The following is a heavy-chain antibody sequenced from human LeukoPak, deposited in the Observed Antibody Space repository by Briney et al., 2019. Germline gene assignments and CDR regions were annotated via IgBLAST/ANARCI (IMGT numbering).Heavy chain of an antibody. D-gene: IGHD3-22*01. V-gene: IGHV4-4*07. Sequence: SETLSLTCTVSGGSISSFYWSWIRQPAGKGLEWIGRIYTSGSTNYNPSLRSRVTMSVDTSKNQFSLKLSSVTAADTAVYYCARHDNRGYYSLHYWGQGALVTVSS. CDR3: ARHDNRGYYSLHY. CDR1: GGSISSFY. J-gene: IGHJ4*02. CDR2: IYTSGST.